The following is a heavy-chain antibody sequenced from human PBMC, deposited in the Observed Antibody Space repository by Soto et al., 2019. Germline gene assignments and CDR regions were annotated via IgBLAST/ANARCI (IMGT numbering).Heavy chain of an antibody. CDR1: GYSFTSYW. J-gene: IGHJ3*02. V-gene: IGHV5-10-1*01. D-gene: IGHD6-13*01. CDR2: IDPSDSYT. Sequence: GESLKISCKGSGYSFTSYWISWVRQMPGKGLEWMGRIDPSDSYTNYSPSLQGHVTISADKSISTAYLQWSSLKASDTAMYYCARVKAAADFFDAFDIWGQGTMVTVSS. CDR3: ARVKAAADFFDAFDI.